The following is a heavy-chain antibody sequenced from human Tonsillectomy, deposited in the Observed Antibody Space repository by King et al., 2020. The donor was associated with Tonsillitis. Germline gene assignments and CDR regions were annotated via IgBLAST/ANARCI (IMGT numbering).Heavy chain of an antibody. CDR3: AKDRPFDY. J-gene: IGHJ4*02. CDR2: ITGGGGST. CDR1: GFTFNNYA. V-gene: IGHV3-23*04. Sequence: VQLVESGGGLVQPGGSLRLSCAASGFTFNNYAMSLVRQAPGKGLEWVSAITGGGGSTYYADSGKGRFTISRDNSKNTLYLQMDSLGAEDTAVYYCAKDRPFDYWGQGTLVTVSS.